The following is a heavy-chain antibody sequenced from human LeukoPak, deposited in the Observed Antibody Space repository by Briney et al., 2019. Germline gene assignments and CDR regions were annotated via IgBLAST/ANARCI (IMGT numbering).Heavy chain of an antibody. Sequence: GGSLLLSCAASGFSFSSHPMNWVRQAPGKGLLWVSFISSSSGLIYYSDSVKGRFTISRDNAKKSLYLQMDALRAEATAEYYCAKRSVDLQRPFDCGGQGTLVTVSS. CDR2: ISSSSGLI. V-gene: IGHV3-48*01. CDR1: GFSFSSHP. J-gene: IGHJ4*02. CDR3: AKRSVDLQRPFDC. D-gene: IGHD3/OR15-3a*01.